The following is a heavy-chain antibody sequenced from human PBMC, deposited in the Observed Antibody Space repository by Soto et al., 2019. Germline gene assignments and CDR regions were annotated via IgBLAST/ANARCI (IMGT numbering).Heavy chain of an antibody. J-gene: IGHJ4*02. CDR1: GFTFSSYA. V-gene: IGHV3-23*01. Sequence: GGSLRLSCAASGFTFSSYAMSWVRQAPGKGLEWVSAISGSGGSTYYADSVKGRFTISRDNSKNTLYLQMNSLRAEDTAVYYCAKGWYYYDSSGYFNDYWGEGTLVTVSS. CDR2: ISGSGGST. D-gene: IGHD3-22*01. CDR3: AKGWYYYDSSGYFNDY.